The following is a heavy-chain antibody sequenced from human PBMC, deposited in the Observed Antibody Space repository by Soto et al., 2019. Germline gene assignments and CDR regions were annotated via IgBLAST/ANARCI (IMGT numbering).Heavy chain of an antibody. CDR3: ARRSYSSSSEPILNY. CDR1: GGSISSSSYY. J-gene: IGHJ4*02. V-gene: IGHV4-39*01. CDR2: IYYSGST. Sequence: PSETLSLTCTVSGGSISSSSYYWGWIRQPPGKGLEWIGSIYYSGSTYYNPSLKSRVTISVDTSKNQFSLKLSSVTAADTAVYYCARRSYSSSSEPILNYWGQGTLVTVSS. D-gene: IGHD6-6*01.